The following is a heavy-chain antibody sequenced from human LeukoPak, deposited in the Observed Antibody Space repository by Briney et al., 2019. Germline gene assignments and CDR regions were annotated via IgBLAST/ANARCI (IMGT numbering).Heavy chain of an antibody. J-gene: IGHJ4*02. CDR2: ITGSGGST. V-gene: IGHV3-23*01. Sequence: GGSLRLSCAVSGITLTNYGMTWVRQAPGKGLEWVAGITGSGGSTNYADSVKGRFTISRDNPRNTLYLQMNSLRAEDTAVYFCAKRGVVIRVILVGFHKETYYFDSWGQGALVTVSS. CDR1: GITLTNYG. CDR3: AKRGVVIRVILVGFHKETYYFDS. D-gene: IGHD3-22*01.